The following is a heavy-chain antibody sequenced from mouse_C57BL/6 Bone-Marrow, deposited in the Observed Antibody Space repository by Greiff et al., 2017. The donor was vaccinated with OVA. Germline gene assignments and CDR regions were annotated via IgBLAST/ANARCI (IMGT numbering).Heavy chain of an antibody. CDR3: ASTFYFDD. Sequence: DVKLVESGGGLVQPGESLKLSCESYEYDFPSHDMPWVRQTPEKRLELVAASNSDGGSNYYPDTMERRFIISRDNTKKPLYLQRSSLRAEDTALYYCASTFYFDDWGQGTTLTVSS. V-gene: IGHV5-2*01. CDR1: EYDFPSHD. CDR2: SNSDGGSN. J-gene: IGHJ2*01.